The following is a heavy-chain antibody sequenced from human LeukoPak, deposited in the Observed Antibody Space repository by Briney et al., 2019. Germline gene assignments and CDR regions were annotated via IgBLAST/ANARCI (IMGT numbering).Heavy chain of an antibody. CDR1: GLTFSSYA. V-gene: IGHV3-23*01. CDR3: AKGLLWFGELLPPIDY. J-gene: IGHJ4*02. Sequence: GGSLRLSCAASGLTFSSYAMSWVRQAPGKGLEWVSAISGSGGSTYYADSVKGRFTISRDNSKNTLYLQMSSLRAEDTAVYYCAKGLLWFGELLPPIDYWGQGTLVTVSS. CDR2: ISGSGGST. D-gene: IGHD3-10*01.